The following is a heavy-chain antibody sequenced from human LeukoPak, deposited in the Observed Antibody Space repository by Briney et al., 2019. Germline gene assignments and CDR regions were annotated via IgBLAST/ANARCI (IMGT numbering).Heavy chain of an antibody. J-gene: IGHJ4*02. CDR2: IYYSGST. D-gene: IGHD2-15*01. CDR1: GGSISSSSYY. Sequence: SETLSLTCTASGGSISSSSYYWGWIRQPPGKGLEWIGSIYYSGSTYYNPSLKSRVTISVDTSKNQFSLKLSSVTAADTAVYYCARKIVVVAATPVRSYYFDYWGQGTLVTVSS. CDR3: ARKIVVVAATPVRSYYFDY. V-gene: IGHV4-39*07.